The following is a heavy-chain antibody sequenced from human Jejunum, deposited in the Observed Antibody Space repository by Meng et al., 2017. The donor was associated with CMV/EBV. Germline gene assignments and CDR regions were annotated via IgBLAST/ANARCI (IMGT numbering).Heavy chain of an antibody. V-gene: IGHV1-69*12. D-gene: IGHD3-22*01. Sequence: QVQLVQSGAEVKKPGSSVKVSCKTSGGTFSRYAISWVRQAPGQGLEWMGGVIPVFNSANYAQKFQGRATITADESTSTAYMELSSLRSEDTAVYYCAREMPMTCYFDQWGQGTLVTVSS. J-gene: IGHJ4*03. CDR2: VIPVFNSA. CDR3: AREMPMTCYFDQ. CDR1: GGTFSRYA.